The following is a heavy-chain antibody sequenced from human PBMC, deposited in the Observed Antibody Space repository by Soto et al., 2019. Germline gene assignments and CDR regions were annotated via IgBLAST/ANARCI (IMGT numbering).Heavy chain of an antibody. D-gene: IGHD6-13*01. CDR3: ARGGGAAAGTPYYYYYYYMDV. J-gene: IGHJ6*03. Sequence: ASVKLSCKASGYTFTRYYMHWVRQAPGQGLEWMGIINPSGGSTSYAQKFQGRVTMARDTSTSTVYMELSSLRSEDTAVYYCARGGGAAAGTPYYYYYYYMDVWGKGTTVTVSS. CDR1: GYTFTRYY. CDR2: INPSGGST. V-gene: IGHV1-46*03.